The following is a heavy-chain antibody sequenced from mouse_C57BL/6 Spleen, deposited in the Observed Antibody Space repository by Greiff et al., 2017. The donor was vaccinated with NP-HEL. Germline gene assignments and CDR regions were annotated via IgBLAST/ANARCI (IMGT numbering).Heavy chain of an antibody. CDR3: ASPIYYYGSSYYFDY. CDR1: GYSFTDYN. Sequence: EVQLVESGPELVKPGASVKISCKASGYSFTDYNMNWVKQSNGKSLEWIGVINPNYGTTSYNQKFKGKATLTVDQSSSTPYMQLNSLTSEDSAVYYCASPIYYYGSSYYFDYWGQGTTLTVSS. J-gene: IGHJ2*01. CDR2: INPNYGTT. D-gene: IGHD1-1*01. V-gene: IGHV1-39*01.